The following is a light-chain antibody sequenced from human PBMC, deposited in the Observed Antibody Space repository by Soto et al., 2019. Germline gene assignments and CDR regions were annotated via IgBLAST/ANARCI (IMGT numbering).Light chain of an antibody. CDR3: CSSGGSPTYV. V-gene: IGLV2-23*02. CDR2: EVN. CDR1: SSNVGSYKL. Sequence: QSALTQPASVSGSPGQSITISCTGTSSNVGSYKLVSWYQQHPGKAPELMIFEVNKRPSGVSNRFSGSKSGNTASLTISGLKGEDAADYYCCSSGGSPTYVFGTGTKVTVL. J-gene: IGLJ1*01.